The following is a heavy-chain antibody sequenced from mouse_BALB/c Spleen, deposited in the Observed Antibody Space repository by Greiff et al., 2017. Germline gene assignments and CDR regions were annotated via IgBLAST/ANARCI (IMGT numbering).Heavy chain of an antibody. J-gene: IGHJ3*01. CDR2: ISSGGGST. V-gene: IGHV5-12-1*01. Sequence: EVKLQESGGGLVKPGGSLKLSCAASGFAFSSYDMSWVRQTPEKRLEWVAYISSGGGSTYYPDTVKGRFTISRDNAKNTLYLQMSSLKSEDTAMYYCARKGFAYWGQGTLVTVSA. CDR1: GFAFSSYD. CDR3: ARKGFAY.